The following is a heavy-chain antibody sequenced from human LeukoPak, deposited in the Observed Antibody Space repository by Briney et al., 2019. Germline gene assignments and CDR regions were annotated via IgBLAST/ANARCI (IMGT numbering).Heavy chain of an antibody. J-gene: IGHJ6*02. V-gene: IGHV3-30*18. Sequence: GGSLRLSCAASGFTFSTYAIHWVRQAPGKGPEWLAVISYDGITKYYADSVKGRFTISRDNSKNTMYLQMDSLRPEDTAVFYCAKAHCTGGSCYGRYYYGMDVWGQGTTVTVSS. CDR2: ISYDGITK. CDR3: AKAHCTGGSCYGRYYYGMDV. CDR1: GFTFSTYA. D-gene: IGHD2-15*01.